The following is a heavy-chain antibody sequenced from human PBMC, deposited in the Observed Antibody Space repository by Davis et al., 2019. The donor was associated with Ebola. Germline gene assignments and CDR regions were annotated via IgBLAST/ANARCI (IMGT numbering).Heavy chain of an antibody. D-gene: IGHD4-11*01. CDR2: IKQDGSEK. CDR3: ARDDDYSNY. Sequence: GESLKISCAASGFTFSSYWMSWVRQAPGKGLEWVANIKQDGSEKYYVDSVKGRFTISRDNAKNSLYLQMNSLRAEDTAVYYCARDDDYSNYWGQGTLVTVSS. V-gene: IGHV3-7*03. CDR1: GFTFSSYW. J-gene: IGHJ4*02.